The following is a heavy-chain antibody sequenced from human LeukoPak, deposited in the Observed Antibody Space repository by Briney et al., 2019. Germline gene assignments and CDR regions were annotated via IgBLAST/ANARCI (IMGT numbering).Heavy chain of an antibody. CDR2: MYYSGST. D-gene: IGHD1-26*01. V-gene: IGHV4-39*01. CDR1: GGSISSSSYC. J-gene: IGHJ4*02. Sequence: SETLSLTCTVSGGSISSSSYCWGWIRQPPGKGLECIGSMYYSGSTYYNPSLKSRVTISVDTSKNQFSLKLSSVTAADTAVYYCARHRGSPYSGSYYYFDYWGQGTLVTVSS. CDR3: ARHRGSPYSGSYYYFDY.